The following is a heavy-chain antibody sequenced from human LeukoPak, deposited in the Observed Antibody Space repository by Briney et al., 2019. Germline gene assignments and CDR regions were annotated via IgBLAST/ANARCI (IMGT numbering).Heavy chain of an antibody. Sequence: GALRLSCAASGFTFSSYWMSWVRQAPGKGLEWVANIKQDGSEKYYVDSVKGRFTISRGNAKNSLYLQMNSLRAEDTAVYYCAREGEWFGELCNYWGQGTLVTVSS. CDR2: IKQDGSEK. CDR1: GFTFSSYW. J-gene: IGHJ4*02. V-gene: IGHV3-7*01. CDR3: AREGEWFGELCNY. D-gene: IGHD3-10*01.